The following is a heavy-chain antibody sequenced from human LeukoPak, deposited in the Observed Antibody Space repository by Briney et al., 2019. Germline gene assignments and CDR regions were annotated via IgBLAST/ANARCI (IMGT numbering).Heavy chain of an antibody. Sequence: PSETLSLTCTVSGGSISSYYWSWIRQPPGKGLEWIGYIYYSGSTNYNPSLKSRVTISVDTSKNQFSLKLSSVTAADTAVYYCARNGPRYGYYYDSSGYYIDYWGQGTLVTVSS. V-gene: IGHV4-59*12. J-gene: IGHJ4*02. CDR3: ARNGPRYGYYYDSSGYYIDY. D-gene: IGHD3-22*01. CDR1: GGSISSYY. CDR2: IYYSGST.